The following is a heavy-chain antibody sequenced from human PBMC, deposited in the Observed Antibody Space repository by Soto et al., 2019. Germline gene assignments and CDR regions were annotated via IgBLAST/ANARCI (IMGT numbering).Heavy chain of an antibody. CDR2: IIPIFGTA. D-gene: IGHD3-22*01. V-gene: IGHV1-69*13. CDR1: GGTFSSYA. CDR3: AVGDTMIAVVTDGREV. Sequence: SVKVSCKASGGTFSSYAISWVRQAPGQGLEWMGGIIPIFGTANYAQKFQGRVTITADESTSTAYMELSSLRSEDTAVYYCAVGDTMIAVVTDGREVWGQGTTVTV. J-gene: IGHJ6*01.